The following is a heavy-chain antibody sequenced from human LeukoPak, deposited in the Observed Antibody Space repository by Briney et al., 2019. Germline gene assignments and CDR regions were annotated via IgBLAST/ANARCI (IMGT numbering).Heavy chain of an antibody. J-gene: IGHJ2*01. D-gene: IGHD6-13*01. CDR3: ARALSPYSSSWYGYFDL. CDR2: IYYSGST. V-gene: IGHV4-59*01. Sequence: KPSETLSLTCTVSGGSISSYYWSWIRQPPGKGLEWIGYIYYSGSTNYNPSLKSRVTISVDTSKNQFSLKLSSVTAADTAVYYCARALSPYSSSWYGYFDLWGRGTLVTVSS. CDR1: GGSISSYY.